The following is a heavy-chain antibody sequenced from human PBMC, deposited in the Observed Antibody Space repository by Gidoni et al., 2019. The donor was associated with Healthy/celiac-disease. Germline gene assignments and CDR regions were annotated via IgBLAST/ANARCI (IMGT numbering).Heavy chain of an antibody. V-gene: IGHV4-4*07. J-gene: IGHJ6*02. D-gene: IGHD2-21*02. CDR1: GGSISSYY. Sequence: QVQLQESGPGLVQPSETLSLTCTVSGGSISSYYWSWIRQPAGKGLEWIGRIYTSGSTNYNPSLKSRVTMSVDTSKNQFSLKLSSVTAADTAVYYCASGIYCGGDCYLGGMDVWGQGTTVTVSS. CDR2: IYTSGST. CDR3: ASGIYCGGDCYLGGMDV.